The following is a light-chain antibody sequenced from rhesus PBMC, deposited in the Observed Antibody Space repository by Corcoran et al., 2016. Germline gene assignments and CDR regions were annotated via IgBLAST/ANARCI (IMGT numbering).Light chain of an antibody. CDR3: QQYSSRPFT. J-gene: IGKJ3*01. CDR2: KAS. Sequence: DIQMTQSPSFLSASVGDTVTITCRASQGISSWLAWYQQKPGKAPKLLIYKASSLQSGVPSRFSGSGSGTDFTLTISSLQSEDFATYYCQQYSSRPFTFGPGTKLDIK. CDR1: QGISSW. V-gene: IGKV1-22*01.